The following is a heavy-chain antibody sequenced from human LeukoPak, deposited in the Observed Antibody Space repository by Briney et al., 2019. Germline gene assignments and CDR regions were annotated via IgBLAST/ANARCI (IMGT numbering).Heavy chain of an antibody. CDR2: INPSGGST. D-gene: IGHD3-16*01. V-gene: IGHV1-46*04. J-gene: IGHJ4*02. Sequence: ASVKVSCKASGDTFSSNYVQWVRQAPGQGLEWMGIINPSGGSTSYAQKLQGRVTMTRDTSTSTVYMELSSLRSEDTAVYYCASFIWGGGYFDYWGQGTLVTVSS. CDR1: GDTFSSNY. CDR3: ASFIWGGGYFDY.